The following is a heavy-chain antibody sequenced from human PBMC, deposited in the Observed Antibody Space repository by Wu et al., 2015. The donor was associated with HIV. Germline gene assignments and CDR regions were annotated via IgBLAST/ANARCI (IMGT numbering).Heavy chain of an antibody. D-gene: IGHD5-24*01. Sequence: QVQLVQSGREVKKPGASVKVSCKVSGYTLTELSMHWVRQAPGKGLEWMGGFDPEDGETIYAQKFQGRVTMTEDTSTDTAYMELSSLRSEDTAVYYCATPGATRDGYLSAFDIWGQGTMVTVSS. V-gene: IGHV1-24*01. CDR3: ATPGATRDGYLSAFDI. CDR2: FDPEDGET. CDR1: GYTLTELS. J-gene: IGHJ3*02.